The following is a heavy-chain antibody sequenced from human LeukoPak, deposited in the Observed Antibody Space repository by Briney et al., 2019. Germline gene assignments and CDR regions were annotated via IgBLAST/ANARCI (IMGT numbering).Heavy chain of an antibody. CDR3: ARDYYGSGNYYYYGMDV. Sequence: PSETLSLTCTVSGGSISSYYWSWLRQPPGKELEGIGYIYYSGSTNYNPSLKRRITISVNTSKNQFSQNLSSVTAADTAVYYCARDYYGSGNYYYYGMDVWGQGTTVTVSS. V-gene: IGHV4-59*01. CDR1: GGSISSYY. J-gene: IGHJ6*02. CDR2: IYYSGST. D-gene: IGHD3-10*01.